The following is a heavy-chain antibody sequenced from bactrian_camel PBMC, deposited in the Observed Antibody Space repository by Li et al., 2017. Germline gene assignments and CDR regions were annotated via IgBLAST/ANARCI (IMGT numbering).Heavy chain of an antibody. CDR1: IYTYSPHC. D-gene: IGHD1*01. J-gene: IGHJ6*01. V-gene: IGHV3S55*01. Sequence: HVQLVESGGGSVQAGGSLRLSCASSIYTYSPHCMAWFRQAAGKEREGVAVINSDGSTTYADSVKGRFSISKDTAKNTLYLQMNSLKPEDTAMYYCAAPALFLTRCSIKGSDDFGHWGQGTQVTVS. CDR3: AAPALFLTRCSIKGSDDFGH. CDR2: INSDGST.